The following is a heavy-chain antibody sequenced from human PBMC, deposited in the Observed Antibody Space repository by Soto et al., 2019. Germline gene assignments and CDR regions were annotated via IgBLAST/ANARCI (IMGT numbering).Heavy chain of an antibody. CDR3: ARGVSNSGAYYTGPAAYDL. CDR2: TVPVFDTS. J-gene: IGHJ3*01. CDR1: GGTFNGYG. Sequence: QVQLVQSGAVVKKPGSSVEVSCKASGGTFNGYGISWVRQAPGQGLEWMGGTVPVFDTSKYAPRFQGRVTITADTSTSTAYMELRSVRSEDTAIYFCARGVSNSGAYYTGPAAYDLWGQGTLVIVSS. V-gene: IGHV1-69*06. D-gene: IGHD3-10*01.